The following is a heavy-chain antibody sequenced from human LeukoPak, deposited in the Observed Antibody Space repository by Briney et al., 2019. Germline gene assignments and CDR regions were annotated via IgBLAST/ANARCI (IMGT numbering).Heavy chain of an antibody. CDR1: GGSISSGGYY. V-gene: IGHV4-31*03. D-gene: IGHD3-22*01. Sequence: SQTLSLTCPVSGGSISSGGYYWNWIRQHPGKGLEWIGYIYYRGSTYYNPSLKRRVTISVDTSKTQFSLKLSSVTAADTAVYYCARDRWDYYDSSGYEDYYYYYYMDVWGKGTTVTVSS. CDR3: ARDRWDYYDSSGYEDYYYYYYMDV. CDR2: IYYRGST. J-gene: IGHJ6*03.